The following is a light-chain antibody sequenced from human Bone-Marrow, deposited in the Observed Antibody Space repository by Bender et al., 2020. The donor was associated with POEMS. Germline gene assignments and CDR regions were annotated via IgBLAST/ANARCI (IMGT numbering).Light chain of an antibody. CDR1: DSNFGGNN. V-gene: IGLV2-14*03. CDR2: YVS. CDR3: SSYSDLTRII. Sequence: QSVLTQPPSASGTPGQSVIISCSGTDSNFGGNNVNWYQHHPGKAPKLMIFYVSNRPSGVSNRFSGSKSGNTASLTISGLQAEDEADYYCSSYSDLTRIIFGGGTKLTVL. J-gene: IGLJ2*01.